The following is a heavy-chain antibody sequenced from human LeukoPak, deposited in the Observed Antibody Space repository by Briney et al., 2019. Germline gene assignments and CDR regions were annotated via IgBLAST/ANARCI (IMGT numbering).Heavy chain of an antibody. D-gene: IGHD5-18*01. CDR1: GSTFSSYW. Sequence: GGSLRLSCAASGSTFSSYWMHWVRHTPGKGLVWVSRIKGDGSSTSYADSVKGRFTISRDNAKNTLYLQMNSLRAEDTAVYYCARDGYSFGHDFDYWGQGTLVTVSS. J-gene: IGHJ4*02. CDR3: ARDGYSFGHDFDY. V-gene: IGHV3-74*01. CDR2: IKGDGSST.